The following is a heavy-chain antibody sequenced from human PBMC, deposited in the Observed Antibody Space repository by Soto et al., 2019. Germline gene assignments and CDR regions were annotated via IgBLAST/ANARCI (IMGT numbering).Heavy chain of an antibody. Sequence: GGSLRLSCAASGFTFSSYAMNWVRQAPGKGPEWVSHISVTGDTYYADSVKGRFTISRDNSKNSLYLQMNSLRAEDTAVYYCARGCQATYYDFWRGYYLYYFDYWGQGTLVTVSS. J-gene: IGHJ4*02. V-gene: IGHV3-23*01. CDR1: GFTFSSYA. CDR2: ISVTGDT. CDR3: ARGCQATYYDFWRGYYLYYFDY. D-gene: IGHD3-3*01.